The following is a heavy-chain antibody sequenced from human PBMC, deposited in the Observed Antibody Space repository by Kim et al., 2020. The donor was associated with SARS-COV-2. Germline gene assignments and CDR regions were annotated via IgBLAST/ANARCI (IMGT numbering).Heavy chain of an antibody. J-gene: IGHJ4*02. V-gene: IGHV7-4-1*02. D-gene: IGHD2-21*02. CDR3: ARETRGDPVGFDS. Sequence: YAQGFTGRFVFSLDTSVSTAYLQIRSLKTEDTAVYYCARETRGDPVGFDSWGQGTLVTVSS.